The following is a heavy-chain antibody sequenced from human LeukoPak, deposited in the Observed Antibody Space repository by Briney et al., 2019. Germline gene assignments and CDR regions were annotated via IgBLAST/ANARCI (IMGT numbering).Heavy chain of an antibody. CDR2: IYYSGST. CDR1: GGSISTYY. J-gene: IGHJ4*02. CDR3: ARAARTDTTVDY. Sequence: SETLSLTCTVSGGSISTYYGNWIRQAPGKGLEWIEYIYYSGSTNYNPSLKSRVAMSVDTSRNQFSLKLSSVTAADTAVYYCARAARTDTTVDYWGQGTLVTVSS. V-gene: IGHV4-59*01. D-gene: IGHD1-14*01.